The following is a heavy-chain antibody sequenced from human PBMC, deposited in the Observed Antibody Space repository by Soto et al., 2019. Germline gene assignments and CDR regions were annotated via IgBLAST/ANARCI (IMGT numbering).Heavy chain of an antibody. V-gene: IGHV1-18*01. D-gene: IGHD2-2*01. Sequence: GASVKVSCKASGYTFTTYGISWVRQAPGQGLEWMGWISAHNGNTNYAQKLQGRVTMTTDTSTSTAYMELRSLRSDDTAVYYCARDRLRYCSTTSCYFYYYYMDVWGKGTTVTVSS. CDR2: ISAHNGNT. J-gene: IGHJ6*03. CDR1: GYTFTTYG. CDR3: ARDRLRYCSTTSCYFYYYYMDV.